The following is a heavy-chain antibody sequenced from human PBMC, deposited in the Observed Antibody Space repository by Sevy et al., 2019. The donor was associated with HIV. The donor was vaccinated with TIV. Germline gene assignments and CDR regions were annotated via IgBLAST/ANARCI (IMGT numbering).Heavy chain of an antibody. CDR2: IYHSGST. V-gene: IGHV4-38-2*02. CDR1: GYSISSGYY. Sequence: SETLSLTCAVSGYSISSGYYWGWIRQPPGKGLEWIGSIYHSGSTYYNPSLKSRVTISVDTSKNQFSLKLSSVTAADTAVYYCARDIYYDILTGPSLDYFDYWGQGTLVTVSS. CDR3: ARDIYYDILTGPSLDYFDY. D-gene: IGHD3-9*01. J-gene: IGHJ4*02.